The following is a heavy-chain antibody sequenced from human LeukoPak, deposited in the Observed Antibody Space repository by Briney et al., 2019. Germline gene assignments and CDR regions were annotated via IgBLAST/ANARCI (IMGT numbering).Heavy chain of an antibody. Sequence: GGSLRLSCAASGLSFSSYSMNWVRQAPGKELDWVSSISSSSNYIYYADSVKGRFSISRDNAKKSLYLQMNSLRGEDTAVYFCARSKGSQTLSPFDYWGQGTLVTVSS. CDR3: ARSKGSQTLSPFDY. D-gene: IGHD3-10*01. CDR2: ISSSSNYI. J-gene: IGHJ4*02. CDR1: GLSFSSYS. V-gene: IGHV3-21*01.